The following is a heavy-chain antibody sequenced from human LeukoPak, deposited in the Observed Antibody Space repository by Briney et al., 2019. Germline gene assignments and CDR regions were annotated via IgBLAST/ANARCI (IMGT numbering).Heavy chain of an antibody. Sequence: GGSLRLSCAASGFTFSSYGMHWVRQAPGKGLEWVAVISYDGSNKYYADSVKGRFTISRDNSKNTLYLQMNSLRAEDTAVYYCAKGRDVVIRLEFDYWGQGTLVTVSS. J-gene: IGHJ4*02. V-gene: IGHV3-30*18. D-gene: IGHD3-22*01. CDR1: GFTFSSYG. CDR3: AKGRDVVIRLEFDY. CDR2: ISYDGSNK.